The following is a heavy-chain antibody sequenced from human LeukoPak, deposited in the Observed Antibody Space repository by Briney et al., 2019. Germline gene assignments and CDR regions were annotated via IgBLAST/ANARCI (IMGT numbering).Heavy chain of an antibody. Sequence: GGSLRLSCAASGFTFTNYAMSWVRQAPGKGLEWVSGISGSGGTIYYADSVKGRFTISRDNSKNTLYLQMNSLRAEDTAVYYCAKDLAWTTVTRQVDYWGQGTLVTVSS. CDR1: GFTFTNYA. CDR2: ISGSGGTI. V-gene: IGHV3-23*01. J-gene: IGHJ4*02. D-gene: IGHD4-17*01. CDR3: AKDLAWTTVTRQVDY.